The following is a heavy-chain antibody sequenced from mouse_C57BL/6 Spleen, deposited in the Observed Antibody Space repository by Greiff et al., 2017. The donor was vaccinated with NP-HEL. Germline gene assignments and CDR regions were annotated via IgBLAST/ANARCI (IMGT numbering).Heavy chain of an antibody. CDR2: ISSGGDYI. Sequence: VKLVESGEGLVKPGGSLKLSCAASGFTFSSYAMSWVRQTPEKRLEWVAYISSGGDYIYYADTVKGRFTISRDNARNTLYLQMSSLKSEDTAMYYCTREGPHFTTVVAKYFDVWGTGTTVTVSS. V-gene: IGHV5-9-1*02. D-gene: IGHD1-1*01. J-gene: IGHJ1*03. CDR1: GFTFSSYA. CDR3: TREGPHFTTVVAKYFDV.